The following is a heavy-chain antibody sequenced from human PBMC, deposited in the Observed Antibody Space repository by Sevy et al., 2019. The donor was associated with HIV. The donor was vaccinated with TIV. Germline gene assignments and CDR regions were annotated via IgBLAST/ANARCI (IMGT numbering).Heavy chain of an antibody. CDR1: GFTFSDYY. D-gene: IGHD3-16*01. J-gene: IGHJ3*02. CDR2: ISSSGSTI. V-gene: IGHV3-11*01. Sequence: GGSLRLSCAASGFTFSDYYMSWIRQAPGKGLEWVSYISSSGSTIYYADSVKGRFTISRDNAKNSLSLQMNSLRAEDTAVYYCASAGWGTTNAFDIWGQGTMVTVSS. CDR3: ASAGWGTTNAFDI.